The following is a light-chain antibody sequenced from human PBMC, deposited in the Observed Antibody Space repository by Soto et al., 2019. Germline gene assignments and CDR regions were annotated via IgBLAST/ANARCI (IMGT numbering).Light chain of an antibody. CDR2: GAS. CDR1: QSVDSN. J-gene: IGKJ1*01. V-gene: IGKV3-15*01. Sequence: VVMTQSPATLSVSPGERASLSCRASQSVDSNLAWYQQKPGQAPRLLISGASTRATGIPANFTGSGSGTEFTLSISSLQSEDFAVYYCQQYNNWPPTFGLGIKVEVK. CDR3: QQYNNWPPT.